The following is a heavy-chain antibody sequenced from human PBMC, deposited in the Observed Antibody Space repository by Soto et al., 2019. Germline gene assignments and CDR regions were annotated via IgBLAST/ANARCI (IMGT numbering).Heavy chain of an antibody. CDR3: AADDILTGYYYYYYGMDV. V-gene: IGHV1-69*13. J-gene: IGHJ6*02. CDR1: GGTFSSYA. Sequence: SVKVSCKASGGTFSSYAISWVRQAPGQGLEWMGGIIPIFGTANYAQKFQGRVTITADESTSTAYMELSSLRSEDTAVYYCAADDILTGYYYYYYGMDVWGQGTTVTVSS. D-gene: IGHD3-9*01. CDR2: IIPIFGTA.